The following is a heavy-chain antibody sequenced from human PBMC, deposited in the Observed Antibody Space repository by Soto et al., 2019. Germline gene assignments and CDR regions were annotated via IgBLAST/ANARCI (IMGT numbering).Heavy chain of an antibody. J-gene: IGHJ6*01. CDR1: GFTFSYYG. D-gene: IGHD2-8*01. Sequence: QGQLVQSGAEVKKPGASVKLSCKASGFTFSYYGLNWVRQAPGQGLEWMGWVSANNGHTNYAQNLQGRVSMTTDTSTSTAYMELRGLTFDDTAVYYCARDIESVTAKHFFYYYAMDVW. CDR2: VSANNGHT. V-gene: IGHV1-18*01. CDR3: ARDIESVTAKHFFYYYAMDV.